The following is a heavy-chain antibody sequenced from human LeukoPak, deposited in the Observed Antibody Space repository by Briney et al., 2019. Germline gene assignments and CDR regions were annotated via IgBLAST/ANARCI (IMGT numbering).Heavy chain of an antibody. D-gene: IGHD3-3*01. V-gene: IGHV3-33*06. CDR3: AKDHRTYDFWSGYYPPNWFDP. Sequence: GGSLRLSCAASGFTFSSYGMHWVRQAPGKGLEWVAVIWYDGSNKYYADSVKDRFTISRDNSKNTLYLQMNSLRAEDTAVYYCAKDHRTYDFWSGYYPPNWFDPWGQGTLVTVSS. CDR1: GFTFSSYG. CDR2: IWYDGSNK. J-gene: IGHJ5*02.